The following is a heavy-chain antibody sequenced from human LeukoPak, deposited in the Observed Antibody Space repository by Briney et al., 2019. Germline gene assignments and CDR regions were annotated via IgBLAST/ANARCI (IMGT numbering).Heavy chain of an antibody. Sequence: TPSETLSLTCSVSDDSITMYYWTWIRQPPGKGLEWIGYVDHTGSTNFNPSLNGRVSMSRDTTKNLFSLRLRSVTAADTAVYFCARGRVSSSTWYSTYYYYFYMDVWGKGTTVTVSS. CDR3: ARGRVSSSTWYSTYYYYFYMDV. D-gene: IGHD1-1*01. V-gene: IGHV4-59*01. CDR2: VDHTGST. J-gene: IGHJ6*03. CDR1: DDSITMYY.